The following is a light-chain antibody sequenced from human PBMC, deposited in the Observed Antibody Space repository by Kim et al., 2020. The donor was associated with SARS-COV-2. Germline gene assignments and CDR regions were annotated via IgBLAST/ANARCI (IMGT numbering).Light chain of an antibody. CDR2: GAP. CDR1: QVVSRAQ. J-gene: IGKJ4*01. CDR3: QQYSRSPVLT. Sequence: PGNRTPPACRARQVVSRAQLACSTHKPGHAPRFLIYGAPRRAPGIPDRCSGSGSGTDCTLTTSRLDTEDFVVYFSQQYSRSPVLTFGGGTKV. V-gene: IGKV3-20*01.